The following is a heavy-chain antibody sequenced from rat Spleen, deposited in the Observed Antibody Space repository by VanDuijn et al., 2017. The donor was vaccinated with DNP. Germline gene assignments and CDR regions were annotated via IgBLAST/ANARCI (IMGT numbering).Heavy chain of an antibody. Sequence: QVQLKESGPGLVQPSQPLSLTCTFPGFSISDYSVHWVRQPPGKALEWIAAISTGGSTYYNSTLKSRLSLTRDTSKGQVFLQMNRLQTEDTAIYFCTRAGGLLRIVTSYFDYWGQGVMVTVSS. D-gene: IGHD1-6*01. V-gene: IGHV2-6*01. CDR2: ISTGGST. CDR3: TRAGGLLRIVTSYFDY. CDR1: GFSISDYS. J-gene: IGHJ2*01.